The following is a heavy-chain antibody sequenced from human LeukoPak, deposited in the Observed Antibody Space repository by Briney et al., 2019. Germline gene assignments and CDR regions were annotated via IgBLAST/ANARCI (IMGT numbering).Heavy chain of an antibody. CDR3: ARTLPGSYSDC. D-gene: IGHD7-27*01. CDR1: GFSVSSNY. V-gene: IGHV3-53*01. Sequence: GGSLRLSCAASGFSVSSNYMSWVRQAPGKGLEWVSVIFSGGSTYYADSVKGRFTISRDVSKNTVYLQLNSLRAEDTAVYYCARTLPGSYSDCWGQGTLVAVS. J-gene: IGHJ4*02. CDR2: IFSGGST.